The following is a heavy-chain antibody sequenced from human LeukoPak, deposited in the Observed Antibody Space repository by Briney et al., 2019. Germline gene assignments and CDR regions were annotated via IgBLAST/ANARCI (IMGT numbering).Heavy chain of an antibody. V-gene: IGHV3-30*02. J-gene: IGHJ4*02. CDR1: GFTFSSYG. Sequence: GGSLRLSCAASGFTFSSYGMHWVRQAPGKGLEWVAFIRYDGSNKYYADSVKGRFTISRDNSKNTLYLQMNSLRSEDTAVYYCARGSKVAHYPMVRGVIIKEGFDYWGQGTLVTVSS. CDR2: IRYDGSNK. CDR3: ARGSKVAHYPMVRGVIIKEGFDY. D-gene: IGHD3-10*01.